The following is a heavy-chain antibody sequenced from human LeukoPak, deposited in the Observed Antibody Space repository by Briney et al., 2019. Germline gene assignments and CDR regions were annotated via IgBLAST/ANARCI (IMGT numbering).Heavy chain of an antibody. V-gene: IGHV3-11*03. CDR1: GFTFSDYY. J-gene: IGHJ5*02. CDR3: AKLTRGYCSSTACPNWFDP. CDR2: ISSSSSYT. Sequence: GGSLRLSCAASGFTFSDYYMSWIRQAPGKGLEWVSYISSSSSYTSYADSVKGRFTISRDNSKNTLYLQMNSLRGEDTAVYYCAKLTRGYCSSTACPNWFDPWGQGTLVTVSS. D-gene: IGHD2-2*01.